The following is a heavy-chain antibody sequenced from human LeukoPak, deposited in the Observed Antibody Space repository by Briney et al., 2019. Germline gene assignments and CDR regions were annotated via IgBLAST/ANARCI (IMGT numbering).Heavy chain of an antibody. D-gene: IGHD3-10*01. J-gene: IGHJ4*02. V-gene: IGHV3-23*01. Sequence: GGSLRLSCAASGFTFSSYAMSWVRQAPGKGLEWVSGISGSGDSTDYADSVKGRFTISRDNSKNTVHLRMNSLRAEDTAVYYCAKDQNYYGRRPFDYWGQGTLVTVSS. CDR3: AKDQNYYGRRPFDY. CDR1: GFTFSSYA. CDR2: ISGSGDST.